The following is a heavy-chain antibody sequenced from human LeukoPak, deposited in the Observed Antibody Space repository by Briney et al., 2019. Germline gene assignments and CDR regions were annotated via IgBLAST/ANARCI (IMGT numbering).Heavy chain of an antibody. D-gene: IGHD2-2*02. Sequence: PSETLSLTCSVSGGSLSGTGYYWGWLRQSPGKELEWIGSIYYSGDTYYNPSLKRRVTISVDTSKNQFSLKLRSVTAADTAVYYCARLGHCTTMSCYTYDYWGQGMLVTVSS. J-gene: IGHJ4*02. CDR1: GGSLSGTGYY. CDR3: ARLGHCTTMSCYTYDY. V-gene: IGHV4-39*01. CDR2: IYYSGDT.